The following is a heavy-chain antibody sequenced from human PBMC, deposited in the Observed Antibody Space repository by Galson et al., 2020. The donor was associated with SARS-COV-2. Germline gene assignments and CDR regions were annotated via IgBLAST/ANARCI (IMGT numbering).Heavy chain of an antibody. CDR3: AREDSGALRGAFDY. J-gene: IGHJ4*02. CDR2: IWYDGSKK. D-gene: IGHD3-10*01. CDR1: AFTFRHHG. Sequence: GGSLTLSCAASAFTFRHHGMHWVRQAPGKGLEWVAVIWYDGSKKYYGDSVKGRFTISRDNSKDTVFLQMNSLRVEDTAVYYCAREDSGALRGAFDYWGQGLPVTVSS. V-gene: IGHV3-33*01.